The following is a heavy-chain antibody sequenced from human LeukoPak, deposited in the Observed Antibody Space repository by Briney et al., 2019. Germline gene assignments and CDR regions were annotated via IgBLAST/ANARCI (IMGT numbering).Heavy chain of an antibody. D-gene: IGHD6-19*01. CDR2: ISSSSSYI. CDR3: ARDIRDSSGWTSFDY. Sequence: GGSLRLSCAASGFTFSSYSMNWVRQAPGEGLEWVSSISSSSSYIYYADSVKGRFTISRDNAKNSLYLQMNSLRAEDTAVYYCARDIRDSSGWTSFDYWGQGTLVTVSS. J-gene: IGHJ4*02. CDR1: GFTFSSYS. V-gene: IGHV3-21*01.